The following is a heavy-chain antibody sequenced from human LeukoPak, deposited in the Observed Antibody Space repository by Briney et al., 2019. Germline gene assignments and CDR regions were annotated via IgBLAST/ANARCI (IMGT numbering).Heavy chain of an antibody. CDR2: ISYDGSNK. D-gene: IGHD6-13*01. CDR1: GFTVSSNY. V-gene: IGHV3-30*18. Sequence: PGGSLRLSCAASGFTVSSNYMSWVRRAPGKGLEWVAGISYDGSNKYYADSVKGRFTISRDNSKNTLYLQMNSLRAEDTAVYYCAKTRIAGDYKYYYYGMDVWGQGTTVTVSS. CDR3: AKTRIAGDYKYYYYGMDV. J-gene: IGHJ6*02.